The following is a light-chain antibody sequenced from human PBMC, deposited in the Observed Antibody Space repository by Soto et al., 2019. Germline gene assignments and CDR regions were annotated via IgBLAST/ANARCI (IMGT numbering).Light chain of an antibody. Sequence: DFVMTQAPDSLAVSLGERATINCKSSQSVLYNSNNKNHLGWFQQKPGHPPKLLIYGASFRPSGVPDRFSGSGSGTDSTLTISSLQAEDVAVYYCQQYYSIPFTFGQGTKLEI. CDR1: QSVLYNSNNKNH. J-gene: IGKJ2*01. CDR2: GAS. V-gene: IGKV4-1*01. CDR3: QQYYSIPFT.